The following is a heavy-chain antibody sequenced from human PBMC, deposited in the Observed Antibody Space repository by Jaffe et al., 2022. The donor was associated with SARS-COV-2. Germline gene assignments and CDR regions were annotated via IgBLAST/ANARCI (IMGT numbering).Heavy chain of an antibody. D-gene: IGHD1-7*01. CDR2: IWYDGSNK. CDR1: GFTFSSYG. Sequence: QVQLVESGGGVVQPGRSLRLSCAASGFTFSSYGMHWVRQAPGKGLEWVAVIWYDGSNKYYADSVKGRFTISRDNSKNTLYLQMNSLRAEDTAVYYCARGLELRDAFDIWGQGTMVTVSS. V-gene: IGHV3-33*01. J-gene: IGHJ3*02. CDR3: ARGLELRDAFDI.